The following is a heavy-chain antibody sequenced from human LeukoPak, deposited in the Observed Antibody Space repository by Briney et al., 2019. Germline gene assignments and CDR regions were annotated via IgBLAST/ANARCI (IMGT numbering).Heavy chain of an antibody. Sequence: GGSLRLSCIGSGFTFSSYWMSWVRQAPGKGLEWVANIKQDGSEKYYVDSVKGRFTISRDNAKNSVYLQMNSLRAEDTAVYYCARSSRQMWYFDYWGQGILVTVSS. V-gene: IGHV3-7*05. CDR3: ARSSRQMWYFDY. CDR2: IKQDGSEK. J-gene: IGHJ4*02. D-gene: IGHD2-2*01. CDR1: GFTFSSYW.